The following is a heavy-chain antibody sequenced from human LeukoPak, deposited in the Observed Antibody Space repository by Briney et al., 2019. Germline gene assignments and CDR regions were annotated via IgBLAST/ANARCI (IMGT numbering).Heavy chain of an antibody. CDR3: AGGYYAGY. CDR1: GFTFSNYW. Sequence: PGGSLSLSCVGSGFTFSNYWINWVRQGPGKGLEWVGNINEDGSRKNYADSVKGRFTISRDNSKNSLYLQMDSLRAEDTALYYCAGGYYAGYWGQGTQVTVSS. CDR2: INEDGSRK. J-gene: IGHJ4*02. V-gene: IGHV3-7*04. D-gene: IGHD2-2*01.